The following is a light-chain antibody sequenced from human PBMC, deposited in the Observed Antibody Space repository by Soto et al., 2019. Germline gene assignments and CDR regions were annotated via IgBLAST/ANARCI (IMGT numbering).Light chain of an antibody. CDR3: QHYNSYSEA. V-gene: IGKV1-5*03. CDR2: KAS. CDR1: QDISNY. Sequence: DIQRTQSPSSMSASVGDRVTITCQASQDISNYLNWYQQKPGKAPKLLIYKASTLKSGVPSRFSGSGSGTEFTITISSLKKDDCATYYCQHYNSYSEAFGQGTKVDIK. J-gene: IGKJ1*01.